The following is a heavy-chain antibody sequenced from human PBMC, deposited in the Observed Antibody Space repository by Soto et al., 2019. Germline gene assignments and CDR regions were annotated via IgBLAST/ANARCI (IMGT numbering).Heavy chain of an antibody. Sequence: TLSVTCTVSGGCISSGGYYWSWIRQHPGRGLEWIGYIYYSGSTYYNPSLKSRVTISVDTSKNQFSLKLSSVTAADTAVYYCTRGEVVAVSLVDYYYYGMDVWGQGTTVTVSS. D-gene: IGHD2-15*01. CDR1: GGCISSGGYY. V-gene: IGHV4-31*03. J-gene: IGHJ6*02. CDR2: IYYSGST. CDR3: TRGEVVAVSLVDYYYYGMDV.